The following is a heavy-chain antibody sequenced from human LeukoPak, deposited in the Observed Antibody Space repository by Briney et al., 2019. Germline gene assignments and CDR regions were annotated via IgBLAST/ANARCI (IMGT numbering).Heavy chain of an antibody. J-gene: IGHJ4*02. D-gene: IGHD4-23*01. CDR3: ARGRPHGNDY. CDR1: GFTFSSYW. V-gene: IGHV3-74*01. Sequence: GGSLRLSCAASGFTFSSYWMNWVRQAPGKGLVWVSRIASDGSSTTYADSVKGRFSISRDNAKNTLYLQMNSLRVEDTAVCYCARGRPHGNDYWGQGTLVTVSS. CDR2: IASDGSST.